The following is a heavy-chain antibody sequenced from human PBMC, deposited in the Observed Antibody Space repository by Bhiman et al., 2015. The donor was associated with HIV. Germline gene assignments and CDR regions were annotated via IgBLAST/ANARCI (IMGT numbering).Heavy chain of an antibody. CDR3: AKDRGIAVAGGSFWGVNWFDP. CDR1: GFTFSTSG. D-gene: IGHD6-19*01. Sequence: VQLVESGGGVVQPGRSLRLSCAASGFTFSTSGMHWVRQAPGKGMEWVAVISYDGSNKYYADSVKGRFTISRDNSKNTLYLQMNSLRAEDTAVYYCAKDRGIAVAGGSFWGVNWFDPWGQGTLVTVSS. J-gene: IGHJ5*02. V-gene: IGHV3-30*18. CDR2: ISYDGSNK.